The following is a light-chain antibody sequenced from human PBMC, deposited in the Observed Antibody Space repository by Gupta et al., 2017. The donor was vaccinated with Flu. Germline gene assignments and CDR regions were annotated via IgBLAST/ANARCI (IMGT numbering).Light chain of an antibody. CDR2: DVT. CDR3: SSYTSTTTFYV. J-gene: IGLJ1*01. Sequence: QSALTHPASVSGSPGDSLTLPCTGTSSDVGNSDYVSWYQQDPGKAPKLLIYDVTNRPSGVSSRFSGSKSGNTASLTISGLQAEDETDYYCSSYTSTTTFYVFGTGTRVTVL. V-gene: IGLV2-14*01. CDR1: SSDVGNSDY.